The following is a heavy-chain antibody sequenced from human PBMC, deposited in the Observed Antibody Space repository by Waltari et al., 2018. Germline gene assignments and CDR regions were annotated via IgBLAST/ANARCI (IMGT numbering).Heavy chain of an antibody. Sequence: QLQLQESGPGLVKPSETLSLTCIVSGGSISTSTSYWVWVRQPPGEGLEWIGTVYYSGTTYYTPSLKSRVTISADTSTNQFSLKMTYVTAADAAVYYCARDSRLVGSGFDIWGQGTMVTVSS. CDR3: ARDSRLVGSGFDI. V-gene: IGHV4-39*07. CDR2: VYYSGTT. D-gene: IGHD6-19*01. CDR1: GGSISTSTSY. J-gene: IGHJ3*02.